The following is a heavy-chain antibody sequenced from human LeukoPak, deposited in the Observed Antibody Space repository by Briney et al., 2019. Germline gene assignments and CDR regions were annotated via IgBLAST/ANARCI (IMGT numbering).Heavy chain of an antibody. CDR2: ISGSGGST. D-gene: IGHD2-2*01. Sequence: GGSLRLSCAASGFTFSSYAMSWVRQAPGKGLEWVSAISGSGGSTYYADSVKGRFTISRDNSKNTLYLQMNSLRAEDTAVYYCATEGFSSTSCPYYYYYYYMDVWGKGTMVTVAS. J-gene: IGHJ6*03. CDR3: ATEGFSSTSCPYYYYYYYMDV. CDR1: GFTFSSYA. V-gene: IGHV3-23*01.